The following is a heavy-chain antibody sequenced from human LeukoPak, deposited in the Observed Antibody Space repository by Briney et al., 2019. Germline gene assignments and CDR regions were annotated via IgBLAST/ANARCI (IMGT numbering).Heavy chain of an antibody. J-gene: IGHJ4*02. CDR3: ARVNGWYYFDS. Sequence: GESLKISCKASGSDFTNYWIGWVRQMPGKGLEWMGIFHPGDSDTRYSPSFQGQVTISADKSITTAYLQWSSLKASDTAMYYCARVNGWYYFDSWGQGTLVTVSS. CDR1: GSDFTNYW. CDR2: FHPGDSDT. D-gene: IGHD6-19*01. V-gene: IGHV5-51*01.